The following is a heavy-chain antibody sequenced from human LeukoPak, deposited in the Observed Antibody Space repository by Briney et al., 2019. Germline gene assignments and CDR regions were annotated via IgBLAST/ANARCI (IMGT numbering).Heavy chain of an antibody. Sequence: SETLSLXCTVSGGSISSSSYYWGWIRQPPGKGLEWIGIIYYSGITYYNLSLKSRVTISVDTSKNQFSLKLSSVTAADTAVYYFARFVYDSSGWSYYFDYWGQGTLVTVSS. CDR1: GGSISSSSYY. J-gene: IGHJ4*02. D-gene: IGHD6-19*01. CDR3: ARFVYDSSGWSYYFDY. CDR2: IYYSGIT. V-gene: IGHV4-39*01.